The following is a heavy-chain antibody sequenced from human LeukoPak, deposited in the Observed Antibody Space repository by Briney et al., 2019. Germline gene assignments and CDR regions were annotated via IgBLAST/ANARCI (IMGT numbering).Heavy chain of an antibody. CDR2: IKQDGSEK. J-gene: IGHJ4*02. Sequence: PGGSLRLSCAASGFTFSSYWMSWVRQAPGKGLEWVANIKQDGSEKYYVDSVKGRFTISRDNAKNSLYLQMNSLRAEDTAVYYCAGGHTSGYYPIDYWGQGTLVTVSS. D-gene: IGHD3-22*01. V-gene: IGHV3-7*04. CDR3: AGGHTSGYYPIDY. CDR1: GFTFSSYW.